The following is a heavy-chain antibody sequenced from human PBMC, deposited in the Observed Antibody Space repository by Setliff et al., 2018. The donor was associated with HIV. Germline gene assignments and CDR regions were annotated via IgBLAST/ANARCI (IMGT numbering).Heavy chain of an antibody. CDR1: GFMFSDHS. D-gene: IGHD1-26*01. Sequence: ETLSLSCAASGFMFSDHSFHWVRQAPGEGLEWLSYISATGTTVSYADSVRGRFIISRDSVKSELYLQMKSLRVEDTALYYCVRDQLRWPERWDFDFWGQGTLVTVSS. J-gene: IGHJ4*02. V-gene: IGHV3-48*01. CDR3: VRDQLRWPERWDFDF. CDR2: ISATGTTV.